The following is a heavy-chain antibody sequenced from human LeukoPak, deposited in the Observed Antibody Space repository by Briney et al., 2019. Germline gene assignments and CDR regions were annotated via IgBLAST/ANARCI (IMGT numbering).Heavy chain of an antibody. D-gene: IGHD2-15*01. CDR1: GGSFSGYY. CDR3: ARRPPYCSGGSCYVRAFDI. Sequence: PSETLSLTCAVYGGSFSGYYWSWIRQPPGKGLEWIGEINHSGSTNYNPSLKSRVTISVDTSKNQFSLKLSSVTAADTAVYYCARRPPYCSGGSCYVRAFDIWGQGTMVTVSS. J-gene: IGHJ3*02. CDR2: INHSGST. V-gene: IGHV4-34*01.